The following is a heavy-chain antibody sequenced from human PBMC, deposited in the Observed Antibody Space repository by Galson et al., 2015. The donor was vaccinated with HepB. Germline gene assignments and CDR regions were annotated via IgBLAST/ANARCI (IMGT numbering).Heavy chain of an antibody. CDR3: ARTVTREGCISYRPLDY. V-gene: IGHV2-70*01. CDR2: VDWDGDC. D-gene: IGHD7-27*01. Sequence: PALVKPTQTLTLTCTFSGFSLSTTGMCVSWIRQPPGKALEWLAPVDWDGDCYFIPSLKTRLTFSKNTSPNPAAPTMTNIDPVDTAPYFCARTVTREGCISYRPLDYWGQGTLATVSS. CDR1: GFSLSTTGMC. J-gene: IGHJ4*02.